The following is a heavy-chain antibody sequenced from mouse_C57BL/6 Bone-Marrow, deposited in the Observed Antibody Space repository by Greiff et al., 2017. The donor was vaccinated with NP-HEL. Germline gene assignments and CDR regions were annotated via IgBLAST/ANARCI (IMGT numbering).Heavy chain of an antibody. CDR1: GFTFSDYY. Sequence: EVMLVESGGGLVQPGGSLKLSCAASGFTFSDYYMYWVRQTPETRLEWVAYISNGGGSTYYPDTVKGRFTISRDNAKNTLYLQMSRLTSEDTAMYYWARHGYYSSSYFDYWGQGTTLTVSS. V-gene: IGHV5-12*01. D-gene: IGHD1-1*01. CDR3: ARHGYYSSSYFDY. CDR2: ISNGGGST. J-gene: IGHJ2*01.